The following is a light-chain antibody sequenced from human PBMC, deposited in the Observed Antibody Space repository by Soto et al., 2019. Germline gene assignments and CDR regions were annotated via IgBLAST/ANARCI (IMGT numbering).Light chain of an antibody. J-gene: IGKJ4*01. V-gene: IGKV3-15*01. CDR3: QQYDEWPLT. CDR1: QTVKTR. Sequence: EKVMTQSPATLSVSPGERVTLSCRASQTVKTRLAWYQQKPGQAPRLLIFDAFTRATGIPARFSGSASGTDFTLTISSLQSEDSAVYYCQQYDEWPLTFGGGTKVEIK. CDR2: DAF.